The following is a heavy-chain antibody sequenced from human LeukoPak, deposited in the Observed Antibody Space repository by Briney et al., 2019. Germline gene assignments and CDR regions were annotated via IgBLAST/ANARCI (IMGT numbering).Heavy chain of an antibody. D-gene: IGHD2-2*01. J-gene: IGHJ6*04. V-gene: IGHV1-18*04. CDR1: GYTFTSDG. CDR2: ISAYNGNT. Sequence: ASVKVSCKASGYTFTSDGISWVRQAPGQGLEWMGWISAYNGNTNYAQKLQGRVTMTTDTSTSTAYMELRSLRSDDTAVYYCARDRVGYCSSTSCPYYYYYGMDVWGKGTTVTVSS. CDR3: ARDRVGYCSSTSCPYYYYYGMDV.